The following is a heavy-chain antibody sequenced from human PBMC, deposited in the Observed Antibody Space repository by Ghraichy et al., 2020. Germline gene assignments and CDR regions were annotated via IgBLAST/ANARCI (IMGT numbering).Heavy chain of an antibody. CDR3: ARSYYDFWSGYQFDS. CDR1: GGSFSGYY. D-gene: IGHD3-3*01. Sequence: ESLNISCAVYGGSFSGYYWSWIRQPPGKGMEWIGEINHSGSTNYNPSLKSRVTISVDTSKNQFSLQLSSLTAADTAVYYCARSYYDFWSGYQFDSWGQGTLVTVSS. J-gene: IGHJ4*02. CDR2: INHSGST. V-gene: IGHV4-34*01.